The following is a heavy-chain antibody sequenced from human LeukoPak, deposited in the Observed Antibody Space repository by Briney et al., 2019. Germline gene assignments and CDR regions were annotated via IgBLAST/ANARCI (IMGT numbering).Heavy chain of an antibody. CDR1: GGSISSGDYY. V-gene: IGHV4-30-4*01. CDR2: LYYSGST. D-gene: IGHD1-26*01. Sequence: SQTLSLTCTVSGGSISSGDYYWSWIRQPPGKGLECIGFLYYSGSTYYNPSLKSRVTISVDTSKNQFSLKLSSVTAADTAVYYCARGVDSGSYYIDYWGQGTLVTVSS. CDR3: ARGVDSGSYYIDY. J-gene: IGHJ4*02.